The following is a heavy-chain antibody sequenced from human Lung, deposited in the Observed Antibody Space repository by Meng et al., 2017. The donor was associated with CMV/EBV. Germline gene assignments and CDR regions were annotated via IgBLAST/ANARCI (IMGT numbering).Heavy chain of an antibody. J-gene: IGHJ4*02. CDR3: ARAGHFFDYGDF. D-gene: IGHD3-16*01. Sequence: QVQLQESGPGLVKPSATLSCTCTVSGGYIHNYYWGWIRQPPGKGLEWIGQIYSNGNTNYNPSLGSRVTISVDTSKSQFSLHLRSVTTEDTAVYFCARAGHFFDYGDFWGPGILVTVSS. CDR1: GGYIHNYY. V-gene: IGHV4-59*01. CDR2: IYSNGNT.